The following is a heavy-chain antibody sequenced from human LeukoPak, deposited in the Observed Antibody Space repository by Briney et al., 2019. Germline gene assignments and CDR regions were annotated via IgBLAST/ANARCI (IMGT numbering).Heavy chain of an antibody. CDR2: IYSGGST. J-gene: IGHJ3*02. D-gene: IGHD5-12*01. V-gene: IGHV3-53*01. CDR1: GFSVSSNY. Sequence: PGGSLRISCAASGFSVSSNYMSWVRQAPGKGLEWVSVIYSGGSTYYADSVKGRFTISRDNSKNTLYLQMNSLRAEDTAVYYCARDSYEDAFDIWGQGTMVTVSS. CDR3: ARDSYEDAFDI.